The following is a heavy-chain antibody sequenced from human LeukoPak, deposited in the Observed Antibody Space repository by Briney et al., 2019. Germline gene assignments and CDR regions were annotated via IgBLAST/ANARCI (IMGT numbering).Heavy chain of an antibody. D-gene: IGHD3-3*02. CDR3: ARGREHSSRRHRFDP. J-gene: IGHJ5*02. CDR2: ISHSGST. Sequence: SETLSLTCAVYGGSFSGYYWSWIRQPPGKGLEWIGEISHSGSTNYNPSLKSRVTISVDTSKNQFSLKLSSVTAADTAVYYCARGREHSSRRHRFDPWGQGTLVTVSS. CDR1: GGSFSGYY. V-gene: IGHV4-34*01.